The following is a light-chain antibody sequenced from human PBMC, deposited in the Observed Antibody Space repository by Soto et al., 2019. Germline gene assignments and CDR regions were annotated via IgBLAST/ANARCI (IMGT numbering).Light chain of an antibody. CDR3: QQYGSSPCT. Sequence: EIVLTQSPGTLSLSPGERATLSCRASQSVSSSYLAWYQQKPGQAPRLLIYGASSRATGIPDRFSGSGSGTDFTLTISRLEPEDFAVYYCQQYGSSPCTFGPRTKVDIK. CDR1: QSVSSSY. J-gene: IGKJ3*01. V-gene: IGKV3-20*01. CDR2: GAS.